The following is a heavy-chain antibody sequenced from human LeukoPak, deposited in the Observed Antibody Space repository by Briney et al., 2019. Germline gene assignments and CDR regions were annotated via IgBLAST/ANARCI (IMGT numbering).Heavy chain of an antibody. V-gene: IGHV4-39*01. CDR2: IYYSGST. CDR1: GGSISSSSYY. Sequence: SETLSLTCTVSGGSISSSSYYWGWIRQPPGKGLEWIGSIYYSGSTYYNPSLKSRVSMSIDTSKNQFSLELRSVAAADTALYYCARRRYYDSTGYLEWGQGTLVTVTS. D-gene: IGHD3-22*01. CDR3: ARRRYYDSTGYLE. J-gene: IGHJ1*01.